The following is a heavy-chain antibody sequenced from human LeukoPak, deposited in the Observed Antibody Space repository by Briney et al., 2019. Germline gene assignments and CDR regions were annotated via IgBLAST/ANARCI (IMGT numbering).Heavy chain of an antibody. D-gene: IGHD2-2*01. CDR1: GFTFSTYG. CDR2: VWYDGSHK. V-gene: IGHV3-33*01. CDR3: ARGLSYSSNDY. J-gene: IGHJ4*02. Sequence: PGRSLRLSCAASGFTFSTYGMHWVGQAPGKGLEWVAVVWYDGSHKYYADSVKDRFTISRDNSKNTLYLQMNNLRAEDTAVYYCARGLSYSSNDYWGQGTLVTVSS.